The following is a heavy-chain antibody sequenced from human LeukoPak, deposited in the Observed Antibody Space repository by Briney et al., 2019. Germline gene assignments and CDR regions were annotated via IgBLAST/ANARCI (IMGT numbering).Heavy chain of an antibody. CDR3: AKRPGGIAAPYYFDY. Sequence: GGSLRLSCSASGFNFGYYGMHWVRQAPGKGLEYVSAISSDGGGTYYADSVKGRFTISRDNFKDTLYLQMSSLRTEDTAVYYCAKRPGGIAAPYYFDYWGQGTLVTVSS. J-gene: IGHJ4*02. V-gene: IGHV3-64D*09. D-gene: IGHD6-6*01. CDR2: ISSDGGGT. CDR1: GFNFGYYG.